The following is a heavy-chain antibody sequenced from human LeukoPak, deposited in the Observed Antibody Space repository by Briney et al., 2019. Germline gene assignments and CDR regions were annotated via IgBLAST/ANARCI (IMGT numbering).Heavy chain of an antibody. V-gene: IGHV3-48*03. CDR1: GFTFRTYE. J-gene: IGHJ6*02. CDR3: ATTSCSGGSCYLRYYYYGMDV. Sequence: GGSLRLSCAASGFTFRTYEMNWVRQAPGKGLEWVSYISSSGKTVYYADSVKGRFTISRDNAKNSVYLQMNSLRAEDTAVYYCATTSCSGGSCYLRYYYYGMDVWGQGTTVTVSS. D-gene: IGHD2-15*01. CDR2: ISSSGKTV.